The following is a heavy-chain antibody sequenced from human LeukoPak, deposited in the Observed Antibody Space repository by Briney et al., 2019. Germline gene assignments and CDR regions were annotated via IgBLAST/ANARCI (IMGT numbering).Heavy chain of an antibody. J-gene: IGHJ4*02. CDR1: GFTFDDYG. CDR3: ARSTVTTIAFDY. CDR2: INWNGGST. Sequence: GGSLRLSCAASGFTFDDYGMSWVRQAPGKGPEWVSGINWNGGSTGYADSVKGRFTISRDNAKNSLYLQMNSLRAQDTALYYCARSTVTTIAFDYWGQGTLVTVSS. V-gene: IGHV3-20*04. D-gene: IGHD4-17*01.